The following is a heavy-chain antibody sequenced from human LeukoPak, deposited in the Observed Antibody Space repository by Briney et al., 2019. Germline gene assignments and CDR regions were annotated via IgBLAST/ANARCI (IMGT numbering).Heavy chain of an antibody. CDR1: GFSLSPSGVG. CDR3: AHVAITMVRGVMFFDY. D-gene: IGHD3-10*01. Sequence: SGATLVIPSQTLTLTCTFSGFSLSPSGVGVGWIRQPPGKALEWLALIYWDDDKRYSPSLKSRLTINKDTSKNQVVLTMTNMDPVDTATYYCAHVAITMVRGVMFFDYWGQGTLVTVSS. V-gene: IGHV2-5*02. CDR2: IYWDDDK. J-gene: IGHJ4*02.